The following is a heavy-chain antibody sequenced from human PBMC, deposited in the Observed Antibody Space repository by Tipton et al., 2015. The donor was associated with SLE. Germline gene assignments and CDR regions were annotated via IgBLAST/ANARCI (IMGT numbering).Heavy chain of an antibody. J-gene: IGHJ4*02. CDR3: ARDTGVDIDY. CDR2: IYDSGST. CDR1: GGSISSYY. V-gene: IGHV4-59*01. Sequence: TLSLTCTVSGGSISSYYWSWIRQPPGKGLEWIGYIYDSGSTNYNPSLKSRVTISVDTSKNQFSLKLSSVTAGDTAIYFCARDTGVDIDYWGQGIQVTVSS. D-gene: IGHD7-27*01.